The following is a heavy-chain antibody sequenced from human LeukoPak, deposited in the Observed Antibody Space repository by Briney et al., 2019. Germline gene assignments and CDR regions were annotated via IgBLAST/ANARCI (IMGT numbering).Heavy chain of an antibody. D-gene: IGHD6-13*01. CDR1: RCTFSNYT. J-gene: IGHJ5*02. V-gene: IGHV1-69*02. CDR3: ATAGTGLQDWFDP. CDR2: IIPILGIA. Sequence: ASVKVSCKASRCTFSNYTISWVRQAPGQGLEWMGRIIPILGIANYAQKFQGRVTITADKSTSTAYMELSSLRSEDTAVYYCATAGTGLQDWFDPWGQGTLVTVSS.